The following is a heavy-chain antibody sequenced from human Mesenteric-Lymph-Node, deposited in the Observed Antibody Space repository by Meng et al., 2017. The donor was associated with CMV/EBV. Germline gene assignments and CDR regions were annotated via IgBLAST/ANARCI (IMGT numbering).Heavy chain of an antibody. Sequence: GESLKISCAASGFTFTTYDMHWVRQATGKGLEWVSGIGTAGDTYYLGSVMGRFTISREDAKNSLYLQMNNLRVGDTAVYYCARVGWWSPASGYFDYWGQGTLVTVSS. D-gene: IGHD6-13*01. J-gene: IGHJ4*02. V-gene: IGHV3-13*01. CDR1: GFTFTTYD. CDR2: IGTAGDT. CDR3: ARVGWWSPASGYFDY.